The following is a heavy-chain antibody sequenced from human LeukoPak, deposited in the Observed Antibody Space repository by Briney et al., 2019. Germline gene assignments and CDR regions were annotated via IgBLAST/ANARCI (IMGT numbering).Heavy chain of an antibody. CDR3: ASEYSYGSDAFDI. CDR2: VQQEGSER. D-gene: IGHD5-18*01. Sequence: GGSLRLSCAASGFTFNNYWMSWVRQAPGKGLEWVANVQQEGSERYYVDSVKGRFTIFRDNAKNSVYLQMNSPRAEDTAVYYCASEYSYGSDAFDIWGQGTMVTVSS. J-gene: IGHJ3*02. V-gene: IGHV3-7*01. CDR1: GFTFNNYW.